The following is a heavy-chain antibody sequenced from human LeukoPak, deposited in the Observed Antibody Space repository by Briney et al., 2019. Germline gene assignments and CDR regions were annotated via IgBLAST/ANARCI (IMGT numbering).Heavy chain of an antibody. V-gene: IGHV3-30*18. D-gene: IGHD3-22*01. CDR3: AKDQDHYDSSGYDAFDI. CDR1: GFTFSSYG. J-gene: IGHJ3*02. CDR2: ISYDGSNK. Sequence: GGSLRLSCAASGFTFSSYGMHWVRQAPGKGLEWVAVISYDGSNKYYADSVKGRFTISRDNSKNTLYLQMNSLRAEDTAVYYCAKDQDHYDSSGYDAFDIWGQGTMVTVSS.